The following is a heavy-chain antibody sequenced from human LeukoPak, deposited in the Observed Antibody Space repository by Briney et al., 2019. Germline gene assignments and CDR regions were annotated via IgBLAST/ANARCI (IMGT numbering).Heavy chain of an antibody. CDR2: IYYSGST. D-gene: IGHD6-19*01. CDR1: GFTFSDYY. V-gene: IGHV4-39*01. Sequence: GSLRLSCAASGFTFSDYYMSWIRQPPGKGLEWIGSIYYSGSTYYNPSLKSRVTISVDTSKNQFSLKLSSVTAADTAVYYCAKHISSGWKHPFDYWGQGTLVTVSS. CDR3: AKHISSGWKHPFDY. J-gene: IGHJ4*02.